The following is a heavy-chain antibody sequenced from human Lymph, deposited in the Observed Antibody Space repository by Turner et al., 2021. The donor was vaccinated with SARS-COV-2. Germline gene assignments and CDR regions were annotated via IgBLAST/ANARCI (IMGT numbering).Heavy chain of an antibody. J-gene: IGHJ4*02. V-gene: IGHV3-33*01. CDR2: RWYDGSNK. D-gene: IGHD4-17*01. CDR1: GFTFSSYG. CDR3: ARDLTPYGDPGDY. Sequence: QVQLVESGGGVVQPGRSLRLSCAASGFTFSSYGMPWVRQAPGKGLEWVAVRWYDGSNKYYADSVKGRFTISRDNSKNTLYLQMNSLRAEDTAVYYCARDLTPYGDPGDYWGQGTLVTVSS.